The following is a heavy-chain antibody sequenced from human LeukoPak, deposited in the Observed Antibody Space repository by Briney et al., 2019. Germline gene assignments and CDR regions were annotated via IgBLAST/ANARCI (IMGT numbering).Heavy chain of an antibody. CDR2: VYYSGSI. V-gene: IGHV4-39*02. J-gene: IGHJ4*02. Sequence: KPSETLSLTCTVSGGSISSSSFYWGWIPQTPGKGLEWIGSVYYSGSIYYNPSLESRVTLSADTSKSRFSLRLTSVTAADAAVYYCASIRRGEFLPGSHWGQGALVTVSS. CDR3: ASIRRGEFLPGSH. D-gene: IGHD3-16*01. CDR1: GGSISSSSFY.